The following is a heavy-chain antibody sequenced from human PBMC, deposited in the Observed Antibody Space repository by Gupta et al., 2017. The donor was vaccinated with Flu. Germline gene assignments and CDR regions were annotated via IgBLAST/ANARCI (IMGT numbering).Heavy chain of an antibody. V-gene: IGHV6-1*01. CDR1: GDSVSNNSVA. CDR2: TYYRSKWYN. Sequence: QVQLQQSGPGLVKPSQTLSLTCAVSGDSVSNNSVAWNWIRQSPSRGLEWLGRTYYRSKWYNDYAVSVKSRVTINPDTFKNQFSLQLNSVTLEDTAIYYCARGTIFYYFDLWGRGTLVTVSS. CDR3: ARGTIFYYFDL. D-gene: IGHD3-3*01. J-gene: IGHJ2*01.